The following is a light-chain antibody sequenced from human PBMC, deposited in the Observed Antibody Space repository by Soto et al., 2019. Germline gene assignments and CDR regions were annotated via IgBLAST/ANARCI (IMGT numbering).Light chain of an antibody. Sequence: EIGVSQSLATLSVTPRERATLSCRASQSVSSNLAWYQQKPGQAPRLLIYGASTRATGIPARFSGSGSGTDFTLTISSLQPEDFATYYCQQGYSISWTFGQGTKVDIK. CDR3: QQGYSISWT. V-gene: IGKV3-15*01. CDR1: QSVSSN. J-gene: IGKJ1*01. CDR2: GAS.